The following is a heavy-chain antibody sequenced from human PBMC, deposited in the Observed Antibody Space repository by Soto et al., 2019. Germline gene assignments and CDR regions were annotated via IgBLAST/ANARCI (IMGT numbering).Heavy chain of an antibody. V-gene: IGHV4-30-4*01. CDR3: AGDSMRDVWSHGLDV. CDR2: IYSSELT. CDR1: GGSIRSADYC. Sequence: SEPFCLTCTVSGGSIRSADYCWCWVRQPPGNGLEWIGSIYSSELTYYNPSLQSRVTISVNTSKQQFSLKLSSMTAADTAGYYCAGDSMRDVWSHGLDVSDQGTTVTVSS. J-gene: IGHJ6*02. D-gene: IGHD3-3*01.